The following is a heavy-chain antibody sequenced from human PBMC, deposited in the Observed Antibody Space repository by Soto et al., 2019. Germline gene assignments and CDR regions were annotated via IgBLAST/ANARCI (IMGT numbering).Heavy chain of an antibody. Sequence: GGSLRLSCAASGFTFSSYGMHWVRQAPGKGLERVAVIWYDGSNKYFADSVKGRFTISRDNSRNTLYLQMNSLRAEDTAVYYCARGDYYDSSGYYYRGKGAFDIWGQGTMVTVS. CDR2: IWYDGSNK. D-gene: IGHD3-22*01. V-gene: IGHV3-33*01. CDR3: ARGDYYDSSGYYYRGKGAFDI. J-gene: IGHJ3*02. CDR1: GFTFSSYG.